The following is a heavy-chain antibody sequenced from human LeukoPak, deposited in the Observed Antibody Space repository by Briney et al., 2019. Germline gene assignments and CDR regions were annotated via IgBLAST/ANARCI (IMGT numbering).Heavy chain of an antibody. J-gene: IGHJ4*02. V-gene: IGHV3-7*01. Sequence: GGSVRLSCAASGFTFSSYWMSWVRQAPGKGLEWVANIKQDGSEKYYVDSVKGRFTISRDNAKNSLYLQMNSLRAEDTAVYYCARGGSPGWLRVGYWGQGTLVTVSS. D-gene: IGHD5-12*01. CDR2: IKQDGSEK. CDR1: GFTFSSYW. CDR3: ARGGSPGWLRVGY.